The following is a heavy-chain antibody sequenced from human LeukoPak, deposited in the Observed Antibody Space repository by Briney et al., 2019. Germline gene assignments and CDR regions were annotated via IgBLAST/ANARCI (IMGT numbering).Heavy chain of an antibody. V-gene: IGHV3-33*01. CDR2: IYYDGSDK. Sequence: PGRSLRLSCAASGFTFSSYGMHWVRQAPGKGLEWVAIIYYDGSDKYYADSVKGRFTISRDNSKDTLYLQMNSLRAEDTAVYHCARQIAYYYDSSGYYTTDYWGQGTLVTVSS. CDR3: ARQIAYYYDSSGYYTTDY. D-gene: IGHD3-22*01. CDR1: GFTFSSYG. J-gene: IGHJ4*02.